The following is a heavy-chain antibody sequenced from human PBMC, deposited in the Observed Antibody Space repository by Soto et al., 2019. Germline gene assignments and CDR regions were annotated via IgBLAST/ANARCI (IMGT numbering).Heavy chain of an antibody. J-gene: IGHJ4*02. CDR1: GGSISSGGYY. CDR2: IYDSGST. Sequence: PSETLSLTCSVSGGSISSGGYYWSWFRQHPGKGLEWIGYIYDSGSTNYNPSLKSRVTISVDTSKNQFSLKLSSVTAADTAVYYRARRYGPGFDYWGQGTLVTVSS. CDR3: ARRYGPGFDY. D-gene: IGHD4-17*01. V-gene: IGHV4-30-4*01.